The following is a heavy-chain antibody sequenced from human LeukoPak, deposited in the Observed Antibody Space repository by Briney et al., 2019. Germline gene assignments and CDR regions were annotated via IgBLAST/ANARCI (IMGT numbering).Heavy chain of an antibody. V-gene: IGHV3-74*01. Sequence: GGSLRLSCAASGFTFSSYAMSWVRQAPGKGLVWVSRIKSDGSSTSYADSVKGRFTITRDSAKNSLYLQVNSLRAEDTALYYCAKDKTGATLYYFDYWGQGTLVTVSS. CDR3: AKDKTGATLYYFDY. D-gene: IGHD1-26*01. J-gene: IGHJ4*02. CDR1: GFTFSSYA. CDR2: IKSDGSST.